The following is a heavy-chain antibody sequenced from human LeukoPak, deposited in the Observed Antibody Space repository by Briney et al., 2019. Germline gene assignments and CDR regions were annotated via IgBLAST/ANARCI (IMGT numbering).Heavy chain of an antibody. CDR1: AFTFSTYA. CDR3: ARDSDSWYFDY. J-gene: IGHJ4*02. V-gene: IGHV3-30*04. Sequence: PGGSLRLSCAASAFTFSTYAMHWVRQAPGKGLEWVAIISYDGINKYYADSVKGRFTISRDNSKNTLYLQMNSLRAEDTAVYYCARDSDSWYFDYWGQGTLVTVSS. CDR2: ISYDGINK. D-gene: IGHD6-13*01.